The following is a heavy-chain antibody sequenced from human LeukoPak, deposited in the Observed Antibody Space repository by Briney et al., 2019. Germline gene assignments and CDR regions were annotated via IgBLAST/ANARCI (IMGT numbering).Heavy chain of an antibody. D-gene: IGHD3-10*01. CDR1: GGSMSSYY. J-gene: IGHJ5*02. CDR2: IYYSGST. CDR3: ARGVLWFGELLSSFGAWFAP. V-gene: IGHV4-59*01. Sequence: SETLSLTCTVSGGSMSSYYWSWIRQPPGKGLEWIGYIYYSGSTNYNPSLKSRVTISVDTSKNQFSLKLSSVTAADTAVYYCARGVLWFGELLSSFGAWFAPGGQGTLVTVSS.